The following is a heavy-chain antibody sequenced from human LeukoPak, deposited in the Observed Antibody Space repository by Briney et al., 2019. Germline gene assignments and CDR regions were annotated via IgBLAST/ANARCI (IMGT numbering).Heavy chain of an antibody. CDR1: GGSISSRGYY. D-gene: IGHD6-19*01. V-gene: IGHV4-39*07. CDR2: VYYSGNT. J-gene: IGHJ4*02. CDR3: ARVAGNPPFPGPRAYFDY. Sequence: SETLSLTCTVSGGSISSRGYYWGWIRQPPGKGLEWIGSVYYSGNTYYNPSLKSRVTISADRSKNQFSLKLSSVTAADTAVYYCARVAGNPPFPGPRAYFDYWGQGTLVTVSS.